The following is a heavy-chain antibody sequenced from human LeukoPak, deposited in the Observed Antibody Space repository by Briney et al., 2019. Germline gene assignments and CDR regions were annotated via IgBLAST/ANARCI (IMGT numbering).Heavy chain of an antibody. D-gene: IGHD6-13*01. V-gene: IGHV3-23*01. Sequence: GGSLRLSCAASGFIFSNYAMMWVRQAPGKGLEWVSDISASGVTTSYAEYAKGRFIISRDNSKDTLYLQMNSLRAEDTAIYYCVKGPAAMSNWGQGTLVTVSS. CDR3: VKGPAAMSN. CDR1: GFIFSNYA. J-gene: IGHJ4*02. CDR2: ISASGVTT.